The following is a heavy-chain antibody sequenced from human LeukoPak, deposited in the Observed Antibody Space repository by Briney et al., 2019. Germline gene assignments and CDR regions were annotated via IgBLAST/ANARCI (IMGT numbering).Heavy chain of an antibody. V-gene: IGHV5-51*01. CDR3: ARLPLTTGGFDY. D-gene: IGHD4-17*01. J-gene: IGHJ4*02. Sequence: GESLKISCKGSGYSFTRYWIGWVRQMHGKGLEWMGIIYPGDSDTRYSPAFQGQVTISAAKSINTAYLQWSSLKASDTAMYYCARLPLTTGGFDYWGQGTLVTVSS. CDR1: GYSFTRYW. CDR2: IYPGDSDT.